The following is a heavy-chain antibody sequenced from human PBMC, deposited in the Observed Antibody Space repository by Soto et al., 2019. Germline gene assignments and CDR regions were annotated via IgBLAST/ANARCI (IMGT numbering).Heavy chain of an antibody. J-gene: IGHJ2*01. CDR1: GFTFNTYA. Sequence: QVQLMESGGGVVQPGRSLRLSCAASGFTFNTYAMHWVRQAPGKGLEWVAVITPDGTEQYYADSVKGRFTISRDNSKNTLYLQMNSLGLEDMSIYHCEKRGILGAQGMAYFDLWGRGTLVTVSS. CDR3: EKRGILGAQGMAYFDL. CDR2: ITPDGTEQ. D-gene: IGHD1-26*01. V-gene: IGHV3-30*18.